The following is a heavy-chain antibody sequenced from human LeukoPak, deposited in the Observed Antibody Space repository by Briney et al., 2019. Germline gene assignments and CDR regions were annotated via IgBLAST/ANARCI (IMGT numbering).Heavy chain of an antibody. V-gene: IGHV1-18*01. Sequence: ASVKVSCKASGYTFTSYGIIWVRQAPGQGLEWMGWISAYNGNTNYAQKLQGRVTMTTDTSTSTAYMELRSLRSDDTAVYYCARGAYSSGWYVSLYYYYGMDVWGQGTTVTVSS. CDR3: ARGAYSSGWYVSLYYYYGMDV. J-gene: IGHJ6*02. CDR2: ISAYNGNT. CDR1: GYTFTSYG. D-gene: IGHD6-19*01.